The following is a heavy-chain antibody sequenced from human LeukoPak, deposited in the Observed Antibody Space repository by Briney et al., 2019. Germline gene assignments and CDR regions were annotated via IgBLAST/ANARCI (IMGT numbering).Heavy chain of an antibody. J-gene: IGHJ6*03. CDR1: GGTFSSYA. D-gene: IGHD3-10*01. Sequence: SVKVSCKASGGTFSSYAISWVRQAPGQGLEWMGGIIPIFGTANYAQKFQGRVTITADKSTSTAYMELSSLRSEDTAVYYCARDGNVYYYGSGSYSTPHYYYMDVWGKGTTVTISS. CDR3: ARDGNVYYYGSGSYSTPHYYYMDV. V-gene: IGHV1-69*06. CDR2: IIPIFGTA.